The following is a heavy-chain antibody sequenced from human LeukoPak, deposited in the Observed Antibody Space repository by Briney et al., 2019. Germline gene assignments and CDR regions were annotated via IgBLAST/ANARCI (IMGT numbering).Heavy chain of an antibody. D-gene: IGHD3-9*01. V-gene: IGHV1-69*13. CDR3: ARGGAGAGTTPPRYYDILTGAFDI. CDR2: IIPIFGTA. J-gene: IGHJ3*02. CDR1: GYTFTSYG. Sequence: GASVKVSCRASGYTFTSYGISWVRQAPGQGLEWMGGIIPIFGTANYAQKFQGRVTITADESTSTAYMELSSLRSEDTAVYYCARGGAGAGTTPPRYYDILTGAFDIWGQGTMVTVSS.